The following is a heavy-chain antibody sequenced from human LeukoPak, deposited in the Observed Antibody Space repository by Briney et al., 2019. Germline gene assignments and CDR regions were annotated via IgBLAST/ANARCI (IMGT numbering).Heavy chain of an antibody. Sequence: PGGSLRLSCAASGFTVSSNEMSWVRQAPGKGLEWVSSISGGSTYYADSRKGRFTISRDNSKNSLYLQMNSLRAEDTAVYYCARASLLLWFGEFDYWGQGTLVTVSS. CDR1: GFTVSSNE. CDR3: ARASLLLWFGEFDY. V-gene: IGHV3-38-3*01. D-gene: IGHD3-10*01. J-gene: IGHJ4*02. CDR2: ISGGST.